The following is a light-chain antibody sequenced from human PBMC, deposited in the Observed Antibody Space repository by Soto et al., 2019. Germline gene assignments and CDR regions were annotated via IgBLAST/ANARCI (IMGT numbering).Light chain of an antibody. J-gene: IGKJ4*01. V-gene: IGKV1-5*03. CDR1: QSISSW. CDR3: QQYESYSPLT. Sequence: DIQMTHSPSTLCASXHDRVTITXXXSQSISSWLAWYQKKPGKAPKLLIYKASGLESGVPSRFSGSGSGTDFTLTISSLQPDDFATYYCQQYESYSPLTFGGGTKVDI. CDR2: KAS.